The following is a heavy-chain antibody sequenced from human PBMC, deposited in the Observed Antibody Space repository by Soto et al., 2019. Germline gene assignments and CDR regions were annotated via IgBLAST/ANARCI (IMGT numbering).Heavy chain of an antibody. D-gene: IGHD6-13*01. V-gene: IGHV3-23*01. CDR2: ISESGGST. CDR3: AKRSPYSSGRYYPMFDY. CDR1: GXSFSDYS. Sequence: GSLRFSGSPSGXSFSDYSMCWVHQDPGWGLEWVSVISESGGSTHYAEQVRGRFTVSRDNFKNSLSLRMNSLRDEDKAVYFCAKRSPYSSGRYYPMFDYWGQGSRVTVS. J-gene: IGHJ4*02.